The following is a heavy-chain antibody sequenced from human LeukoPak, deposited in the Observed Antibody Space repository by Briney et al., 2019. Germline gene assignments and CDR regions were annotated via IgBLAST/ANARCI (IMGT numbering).Heavy chain of an antibody. D-gene: IGHD2-2*01. CDR3: AFVMGTSRRPYDY. V-gene: IGHV1-69*13. CDR2: IIPIFGTA. CDR1: GGTFRSYT. J-gene: IGHJ4*02. Sequence: SVKVSCKASGGTFRSYTISWVRQAPGQGLEWMGGIIPIFGTANYAQKFQGRVTITADESTSTAYMELSSLRSEDTAVYYCAFVMGTSRRPYDYWGQGTLVTVSS.